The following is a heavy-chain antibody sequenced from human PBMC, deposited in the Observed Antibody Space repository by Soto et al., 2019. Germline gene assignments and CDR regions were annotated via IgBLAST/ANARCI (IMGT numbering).Heavy chain of an antibody. CDR3: VRDQGIEVTG. CDR2: ISSSSSYI. D-gene: IGHD6-19*01. V-gene: IGHV3-21*01. J-gene: IGHJ4*02. CDR1: GFTFSSYS. Sequence: PGGSLRLSCAASGFTFSSYSMNWVRQAPGKGLEWVSSISSSSSYIYYADSVKGRFTISRDNAKNTLYLQMNSLRAEDTAVYYCVRDQGIEVTGWGQGTLVTVSS.